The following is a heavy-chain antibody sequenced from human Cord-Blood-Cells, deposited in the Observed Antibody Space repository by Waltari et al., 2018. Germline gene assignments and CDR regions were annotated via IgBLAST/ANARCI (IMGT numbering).Heavy chain of an antibody. CDR3: ARDGVRQLVRPDYYDGMDV. J-gene: IGHJ6*02. CDR1: GGTFSSYA. Sequence: QVQLVQSGAEVKKPGSSVKVSCKASGGTFSSYAISWVRPAPGQGLEWMGGIIPIFGTANDAQKFQGRGTITADESTSTAYMELISLRSEDTAVYYCARDGVRQLVRPDYYDGMDVWGQGTTVTVSS. V-gene: IGHV1-69*01. CDR2: IIPIFGTA. D-gene: IGHD6-13*01.